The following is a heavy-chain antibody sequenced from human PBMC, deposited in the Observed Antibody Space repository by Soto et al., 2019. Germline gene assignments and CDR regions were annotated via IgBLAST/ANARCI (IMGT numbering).Heavy chain of an antibody. CDR1: GFTFSDYY. J-gene: IGHJ6*02. CDR2: ISSSGSTI. V-gene: IGHV3-11*01. Sequence: GGSLRLSCAASGFTFSDYYMSWIRQAPGKGLEWVSYISSSGSTIYYADSVKGRFAISRDNAKNSLYLQMNSLRAEDTAVYYCARYTSTFGVVISYYYGMDVWGQGTTVTVSS. D-gene: IGHD3-3*01. CDR3: ARYTSTFGVVISYYYGMDV.